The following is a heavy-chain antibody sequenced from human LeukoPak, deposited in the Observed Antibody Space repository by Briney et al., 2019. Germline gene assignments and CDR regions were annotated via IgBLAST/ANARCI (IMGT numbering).Heavy chain of an antibody. Sequence: GASVKVSCKASGHTFTSYYMHWVRQAPGQGLEWMGIINPSGGSTSYAQKFQGRVTMTRDTSTSTVYMELSSLRSEDTAVYYCARDLGGGGYDKGYCSGGSCFNNWFDPWGQGTLVTVSS. CDR2: INPSGGST. J-gene: IGHJ5*02. CDR3: ARDLGGGGYDKGYCSGGSCFNNWFDP. V-gene: IGHV1-46*01. D-gene: IGHD2-15*01. CDR1: GHTFTSYY.